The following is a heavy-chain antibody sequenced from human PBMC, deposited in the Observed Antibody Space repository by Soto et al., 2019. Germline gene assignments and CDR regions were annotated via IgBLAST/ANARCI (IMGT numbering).Heavy chain of an antibody. CDR3: ARGRYGDY. D-gene: IGHD1-1*01. CDR1: GYTFTSYG. Sequence: QVHLVQSGAEVKKPGASVKVSCKGSGYTFTSYGITWVRQAPGQGLEWMGWISAHNGNTDYAQKLQGRVTVTRDTSTSTAYMERRSLRCDDTAVYYCARGRYGDYWGQGALVTVSS. CDR2: ISAHNGNT. V-gene: IGHV1-18*01. J-gene: IGHJ4*02.